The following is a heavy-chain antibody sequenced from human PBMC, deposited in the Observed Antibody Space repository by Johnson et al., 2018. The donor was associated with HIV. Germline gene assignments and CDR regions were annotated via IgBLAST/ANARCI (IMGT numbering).Heavy chain of an antibody. Sequence: VESGGGVVQPGGSLRLSCAASGFTFDDYAMHWVRQAPGKGLEWVSVISWNSGSICYADSVKGRFTISRDNAKNSLYLQMNSLRAEDTALYYCAKAMRVVGATEFHNPVFDIWGQGTMVTVSS. D-gene: IGHD1-26*01. CDR1: GFTFDDYA. J-gene: IGHJ3*02. CDR3: AKAMRVVGATEFHNPVFDI. CDR2: ISWNSGSI. V-gene: IGHV3-9*01.